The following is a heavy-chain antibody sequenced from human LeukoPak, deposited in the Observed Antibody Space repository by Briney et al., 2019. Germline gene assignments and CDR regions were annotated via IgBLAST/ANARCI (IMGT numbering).Heavy chain of an antibody. J-gene: IGHJ4*02. Sequence: PSETLSLTCTVSGGSISSSSYYWGWIRQPPGKGLEWIGSIYYSGSTYYNPSLKSRVTISVDTSKNQFSLKLSSVTAADTAVYYCARQSLDIVLMVYAHVEFDYWGQGTLVTVSS. V-gene: IGHV4-39*01. D-gene: IGHD2-8*01. CDR1: GGSISSSSYY. CDR3: ARQSLDIVLMVYAHVEFDY. CDR2: IYYSGST.